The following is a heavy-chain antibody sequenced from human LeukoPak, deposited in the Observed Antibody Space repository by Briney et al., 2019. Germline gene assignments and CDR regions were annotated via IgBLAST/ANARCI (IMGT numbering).Heavy chain of an antibody. CDR1: GFTFSSHA. CDR2: ISYDGSNK. CDR3: ARDGTRYSSGWSPDFDY. D-gene: IGHD6-19*01. Sequence: GGSLRLSCAASGFTFSSHAMHWVRQAPGKGLEWVAVISYDGSNKYYADSVKGRFTISRDNSKNTLYLQMNSLRAEDTAVYYCARDGTRYSSGWSPDFDYWGQGTLVTVSS. J-gene: IGHJ4*02. V-gene: IGHV3-30*04.